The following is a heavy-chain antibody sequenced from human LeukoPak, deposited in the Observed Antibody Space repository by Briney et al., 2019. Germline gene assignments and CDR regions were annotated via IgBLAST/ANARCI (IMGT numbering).Heavy chain of an antibody. CDR3: ARGPSKEYYYYGSGSYFY. Sequence: PSETLSLTCAVYGGSFSGYYWSWIRQPPGKGLEWIGEINHSGSTNYNPSLKSRATISVDTSKNQFSLKLSSVTAADMAVYYCARGPSKEYYYYGSGSYFYWGQGTLVTVSS. D-gene: IGHD3-10*01. CDR2: INHSGST. J-gene: IGHJ4*02. V-gene: IGHV4-34*01. CDR1: GGSFSGYY.